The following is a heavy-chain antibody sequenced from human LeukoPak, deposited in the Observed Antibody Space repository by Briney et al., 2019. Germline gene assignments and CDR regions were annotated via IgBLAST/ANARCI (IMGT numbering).Heavy chain of an antibody. CDR2: IRSKAYGGTT. Sequence: GRSLRLSCTASGFTFGDYAMSWFRQAPGKGLEWVGFIRSKAYGGTTEYAASVKGRFTISRDNAKNTLYLQMNSLRAEDTAVYYCARDGAYHIDYWGQGTLVTVSS. V-gene: IGHV3-49*03. J-gene: IGHJ4*02. D-gene: IGHD1-14*01. CDR1: GFTFGDYA. CDR3: ARDGAYHIDY.